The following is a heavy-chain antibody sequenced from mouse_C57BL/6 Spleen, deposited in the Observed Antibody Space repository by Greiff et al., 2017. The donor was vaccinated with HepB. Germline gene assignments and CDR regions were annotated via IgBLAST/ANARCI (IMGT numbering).Heavy chain of an antibody. CDR2: IYPGDGDT. V-gene: IGHV1-80*01. D-gene: IGHD4-1*01. J-gene: IGHJ1*03. Sequence: VQLQQSGAELVKPGASVKISCKASGYAFSSYWMNWVKQRPGKGLEWIGQIYPGDGDTNYNGKFKGKATLTADKSSSTAYMQLSSLTSEDSAVYFCARGGANWGWYFDVWGTGTTVTVAS. CDR3: ARGGANWGWYFDV. CDR1: GYAFSSYW.